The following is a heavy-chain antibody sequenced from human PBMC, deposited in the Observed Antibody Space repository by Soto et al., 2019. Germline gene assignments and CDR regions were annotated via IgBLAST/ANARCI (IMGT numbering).Heavy chain of an antibody. CDR1: GGTFNNSA. Sequence: AASVKVSCKASGGTFNNSALSWVRRAPGQGLEWMGGIIPIFHTANYPQKFQGRVTITADESRSTTYMELSSLRSEDTAMYFCARHVDTGLPFHYYFYGMDVWGQGTTVTVSS. D-gene: IGHD5-18*01. J-gene: IGHJ6*02. V-gene: IGHV1-69*13. CDR3: ARHVDTGLPFHYYFYGMDV. CDR2: IIPIFHTA.